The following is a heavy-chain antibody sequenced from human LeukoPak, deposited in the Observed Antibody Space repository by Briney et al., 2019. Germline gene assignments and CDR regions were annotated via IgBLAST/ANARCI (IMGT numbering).Heavy chain of an antibody. D-gene: IGHD3-3*01. CDR1: GGSISSYY. CDR2: IYHSGST. Sequence: NPSETLSLTCTVSGGSISSYYWSWIRQPPGKGLEWIGEIYHSGSTNYNPSLKSRVTISVDESQNQFSLQLSSVTAADTAVYYCARVGVGSYNFDYWGQGTLVTVSS. CDR3: ARVGVGSYNFDY. J-gene: IGHJ4*02. V-gene: IGHV4-59*12.